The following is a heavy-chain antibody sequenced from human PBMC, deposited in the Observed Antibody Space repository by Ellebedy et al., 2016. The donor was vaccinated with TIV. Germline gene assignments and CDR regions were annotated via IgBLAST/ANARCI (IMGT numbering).Heavy chain of an antibody. Sequence: ASVKVSCXASGYTFTTYGITWVRQAPGQGLEWIGWITTYNGDTNYAQKFQDRVTMTKDTSTSTAYMELRSLTSDDTAIYYCARGWKTMFGVITEDIWGQGTLVTVSS. CDR3: ARGWKTMFGVITEDI. J-gene: IGHJ4*02. CDR1: GYTFTTYG. V-gene: IGHV1-18*01. D-gene: IGHD3-3*01. CDR2: ITTYNGDT.